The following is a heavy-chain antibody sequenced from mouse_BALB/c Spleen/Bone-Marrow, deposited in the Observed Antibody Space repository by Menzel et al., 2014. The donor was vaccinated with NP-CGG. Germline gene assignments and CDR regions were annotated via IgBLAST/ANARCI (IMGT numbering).Heavy chain of an antibody. CDR3: ARGGISIDY. J-gene: IGHJ2*01. Sequence: VQLQQSGAELVRPGSSVKISCKASGYAFSLYWVNWVKQRPGQGLEWIGQIYPGDDDTDYNGKFKGKATLTADRSPSTAYMQLGSLTSEDSAVYFCARGGISIDYWGHGTTLTVSS. CDR2: IYPGDDDT. CDR1: GYAFSLYW. V-gene: IGHV1-80*01.